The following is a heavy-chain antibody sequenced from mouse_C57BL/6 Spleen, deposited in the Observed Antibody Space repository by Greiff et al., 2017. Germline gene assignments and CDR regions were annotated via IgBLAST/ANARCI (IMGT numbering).Heavy chain of an antibody. CDR2: IYPGDGDT. J-gene: IGHJ4*01. CDR3: ASHYDLYYYAMDY. Sequence: QVQLKESGAELVKPGASVKISCKASGYAFSSYWMNWVKQRPGKGLEWIGQIYPGDGDTNYNGKFKGKATLTADKSSSTAYMQLSSLTSEDSAVYFCASHYDLYYYAMDYRGQGTSVTVSS. D-gene: IGHD2-4*01. V-gene: IGHV1-80*01. CDR1: GYAFSSYW.